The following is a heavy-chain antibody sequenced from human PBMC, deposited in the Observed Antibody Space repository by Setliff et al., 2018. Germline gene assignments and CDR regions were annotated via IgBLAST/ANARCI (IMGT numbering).Heavy chain of an antibody. CDR2: ISYTGST. CDR3: ARLSPYNTGPPFDY. J-gene: IGHJ4*02. V-gene: IGHV4-59*08. D-gene: IGHD2-8*02. CDR1: GDSIFDNY. Sequence: TLSLTCSVSGDSIFDNYWSWIRQSPGRGLEWIAYISYTGSTNYNPSLKSRVTISLDTSKNHFSLNLRSVTAADTAVYYCARLSPYNTGPPFDYWGQGTLVTSPQ.